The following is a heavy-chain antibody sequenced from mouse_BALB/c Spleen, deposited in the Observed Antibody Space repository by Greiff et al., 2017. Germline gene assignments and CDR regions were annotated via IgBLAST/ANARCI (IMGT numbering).Heavy chain of an antibody. CDR3: ARRHDG. CDR1: GFTFSSYG. D-gene: IGHD2-3*01. J-gene: IGHJ3*01. V-gene: IGHV5-6*02. Sequence: EVKLMESGGDLVKPGGSLKLSCAASGFTFSSYGMSWVRQTPDKRLEWVATISSGGSYTYYPDSVKGRFTISRDNAKNTLYLQMSSLKSEDTAMYYCARRHDGWGQGTLVTVSA. CDR2: ISSGGSYT.